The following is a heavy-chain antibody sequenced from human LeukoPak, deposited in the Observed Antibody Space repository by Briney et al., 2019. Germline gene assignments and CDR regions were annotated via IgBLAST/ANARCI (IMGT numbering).Heavy chain of an antibody. Sequence: SETLSLTCTVSGGSISSYYWSWIRQPPGKGLEWIGYIYYSGSTNYNPSLKSRVTISVDTSKNQFSLKLSSVTAADTAVYYCAGAAPSGIAAAGTNFDYWGQGTLVTVSS. V-gene: IGHV4-59*12. CDR3: AGAAPSGIAAAGTNFDY. CDR2: IYYSGST. CDR1: GGSISSYY. D-gene: IGHD6-13*01. J-gene: IGHJ4*02.